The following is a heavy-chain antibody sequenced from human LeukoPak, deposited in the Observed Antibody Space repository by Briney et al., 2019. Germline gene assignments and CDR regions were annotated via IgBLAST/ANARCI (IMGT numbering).Heavy chain of an antibody. CDR2: IIPILGIA. V-gene: IGHV1-69*02. J-gene: IGHJ4*02. CDR1: GGTCSSYT. CDR3: ARGNPDYDSSGYLGY. Sequence: SVKVSCKASGGTCSSYTISWVRQAPGQGLEWMGRIIPILGIANYAQKFQGRVTITADKSTSTAYMELSSLRSEDTAVYYCARGNPDYDSSGYLGYWGQGTLVTVSS. D-gene: IGHD3-22*01.